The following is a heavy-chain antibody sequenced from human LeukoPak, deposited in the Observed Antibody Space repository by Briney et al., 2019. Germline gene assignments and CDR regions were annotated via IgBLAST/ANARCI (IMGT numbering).Heavy chain of an antibody. CDR2: ISSSSSTI. V-gene: IGHV3-48*04. Sequence: GGSLRLSCAASGFTFSSYSMNWVRQAPGKGLEWVSYISSSSSTIYYADSVKGRFTISRDNAKHSLYLQMNSLRAEDTAVYYCAREPAYSSGSVRWGQGTLVTVSS. D-gene: IGHD6-19*01. CDR3: AREPAYSSGSVR. J-gene: IGHJ4*02. CDR1: GFTFSSYS.